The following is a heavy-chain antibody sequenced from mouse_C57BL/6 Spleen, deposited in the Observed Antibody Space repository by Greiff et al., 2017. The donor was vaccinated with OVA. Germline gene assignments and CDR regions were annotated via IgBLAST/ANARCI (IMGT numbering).Heavy chain of an antibody. CDR1: GYIFTSYW. D-gene: IGHD3-2*02. Sequence: VQLVESGAELVKPGASVKMSCKASGYIFTSYWITWVKQRPGQGLEWIGDIYPGSGSTNYNEKFKSKATLTVDTSSSTAYMQLSSLTSEDSAVYYCARSSGLPAMDYWGQGTSVTVSS. CDR2: IYPGSGST. V-gene: IGHV1-55*01. J-gene: IGHJ4*01. CDR3: ARSSGLPAMDY.